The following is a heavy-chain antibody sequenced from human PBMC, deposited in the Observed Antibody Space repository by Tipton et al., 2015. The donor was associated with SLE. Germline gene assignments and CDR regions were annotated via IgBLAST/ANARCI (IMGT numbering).Heavy chain of an antibody. CDR1: GGSFSGYY. CDR2: VNHIGTI. V-gene: IGHV4-34*01. CDR3: ARMEGMITYGGIAGL. D-gene: IGHD3-16*01. J-gene: IGHJ4*02. Sequence: TLSLTCDVNGGSFSGYYWSWIRQPPGKGLEWIGEVNHIGTIYYNASLKSRVTISIDTSNSHFSLKLTSVTAADTAVYYCARMEGMITYGGIAGLWGQGTVVTVSS.